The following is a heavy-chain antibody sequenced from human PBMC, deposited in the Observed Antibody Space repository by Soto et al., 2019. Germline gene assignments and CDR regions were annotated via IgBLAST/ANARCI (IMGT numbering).Heavy chain of an antibody. CDR1: GFTFSDYY. J-gene: IGHJ6*03. D-gene: IGHD3-3*01. CDR2: ISSSGSTI. Sequence: GGSLRLSCAASGFTFSDYYMSWIRQAQGQGLEWVSYISSSGSTIYYAASVKDRFTISREPAKNPLYLQMNSLRAEDTAVYYCARGAIFGVVIFPEGAPLLPHPMDVWGKGTTVTVSS. V-gene: IGHV3-11*01. CDR3: ARGAIFGVVIFPEGAPLLPHPMDV.